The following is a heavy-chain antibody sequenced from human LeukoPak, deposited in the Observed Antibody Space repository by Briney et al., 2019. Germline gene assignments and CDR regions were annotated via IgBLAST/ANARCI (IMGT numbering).Heavy chain of an antibody. V-gene: IGHV1-2*02. CDR1: GYAFTGYY. CDR3: AREVGYYDSTGDYYHYYTDV. J-gene: IGHJ6*03. Sequence: GASVKVSCKSSGYAFTGYYMHWVRQAPGQGLEWMGWINPNSGVTNYAQKFQGRVTMTRDTSISTAYMELSSLRSDDTAVHYCAREVGYYDSTGDYYHYYTDVWGKGTTVTVSS. CDR2: INPNSGVT. D-gene: IGHD3-22*01.